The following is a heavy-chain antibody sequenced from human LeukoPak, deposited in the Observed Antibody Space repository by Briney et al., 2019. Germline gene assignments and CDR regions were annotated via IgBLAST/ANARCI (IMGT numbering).Heavy chain of an antibody. CDR3: AREGGYYSNYFDY. D-gene: IGHD3-22*01. CDR2: INHSGST. Sequence: ASETLSLTCAVYGGSFSGYHWSWIRQPPGKGLEWIGEINHSGSTNYNPSLKSRVTISVDTSKNQFSLKLSSVTAADTAVYYCAREGGYYSNYFDYWGQGTLVTVSS. V-gene: IGHV4-34*01. CDR1: GGSFSGYH. J-gene: IGHJ4*02.